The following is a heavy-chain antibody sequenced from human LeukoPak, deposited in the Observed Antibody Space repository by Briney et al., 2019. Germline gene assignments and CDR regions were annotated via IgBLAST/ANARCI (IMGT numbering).Heavy chain of an antibody. Sequence: GGSLRLSCAASGFTFNRDWTAWVRQAPGKGLEWVANIKDDGSEKNYVDSVKGRFTISRDNAENSVYLQMNDLRAEDTGVYYCATKEPSTSGWSYWGQGTLVAVSS. V-gene: IGHV3-7*01. CDR3: ATKEPSTSGWSY. CDR2: IKDDGSEK. D-gene: IGHD6-19*01. CDR1: GFTFNRDW. J-gene: IGHJ4*02.